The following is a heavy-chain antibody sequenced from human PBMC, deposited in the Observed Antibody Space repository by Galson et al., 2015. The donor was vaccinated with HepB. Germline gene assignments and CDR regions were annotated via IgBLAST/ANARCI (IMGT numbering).Heavy chain of an antibody. J-gene: IGHJ3*02. D-gene: IGHD6-13*01. CDR2: ISYDGSNK. CDR1: GFTFSSYA. CDR3: ARVAGYSSSWSDDAFDI. Sequence: SLRLSCAASGFTFSSYAMHWVRQAPGKGLEWVAVISYDGSNKYYADSVKDRFTISRDNSKNTLYLQMNSLRAEDTAVYYCARVAGYSSSWSDDAFDIWGQGTMVTVSS. V-gene: IGHV3-30*04.